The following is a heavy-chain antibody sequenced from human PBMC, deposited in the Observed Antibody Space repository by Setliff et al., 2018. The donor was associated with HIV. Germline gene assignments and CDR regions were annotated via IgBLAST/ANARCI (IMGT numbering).Heavy chain of an antibody. CDR3: ARVRIRKGQYYYDSSGYYPRWFDP. J-gene: IGHJ5*02. Sequence: ASVKVSCKASGNTFSSYDINWVRQATGQGLEWMGWMNPNSGNTGYAQKFQGRVTMTRNTSISTAYMELSSLRSEDTAVYYCARVRIRKGQYYYDSSGYYPRWFDPWGQGTLVTVSS. CDR1: GNTFSSYD. V-gene: IGHV1-8*02. D-gene: IGHD3-22*01. CDR2: MNPNSGNT.